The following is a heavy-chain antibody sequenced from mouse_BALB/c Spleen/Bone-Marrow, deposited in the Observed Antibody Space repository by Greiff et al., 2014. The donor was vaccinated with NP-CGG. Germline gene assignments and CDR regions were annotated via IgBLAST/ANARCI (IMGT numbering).Heavy chain of an antibody. CDR3: ARRGYRYDGFAY. V-gene: IGHV1-14*01. CDR2: INPYNDGT. Sequence: EVQLQESEPELVKPGASVKMSCKASGYTFTSYVMHWVKQKPGQGLEWIGYINPYNDGTKYNEKFKGKATLTSDKSSSTAYMELSSLTSEDAAVYYCARRGYRYDGFAYWGQGTLVTVSA. J-gene: IGHJ3*01. CDR1: GYTFTSYV. D-gene: IGHD2-14*01.